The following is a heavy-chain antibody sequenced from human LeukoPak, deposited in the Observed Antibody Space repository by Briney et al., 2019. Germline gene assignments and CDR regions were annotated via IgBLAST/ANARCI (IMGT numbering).Heavy chain of an antibody. CDR2: IIPIFGTA. Sequence: ASVKVSCKASGGTFSSYAISWVRQAPGQGLEWMGGIIPIFGTANYAQKFQGRVTITADESTSTAYMELSSLRSEDTAVYYCARGNGVAVAGTGYFDYWGQGTLVTVSS. CDR3: ARGNGVAVAGTGYFDY. J-gene: IGHJ4*02. V-gene: IGHV1-69*13. CDR1: GGTFSSYA. D-gene: IGHD6-19*01.